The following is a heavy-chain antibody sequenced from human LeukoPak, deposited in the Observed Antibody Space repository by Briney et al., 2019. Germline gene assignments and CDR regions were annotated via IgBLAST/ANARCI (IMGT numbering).Heavy chain of an antibody. CDR2: IYYSGST. CDR3: ARDRSRYYMDV. Sequence: PSQTLSLTCTVSGGSISSGDYSWSWVRQPPGKGLEWIGDIYYSGSTYYNPSIKSRVNISVDTSKIQFSLKLSAVTAADTAVYYGARDRSRYYMDVWGKGTTVTVSS. J-gene: IGHJ6*03. CDR1: GGSISSGDYS. V-gene: IGHV4-30-4*08. D-gene: IGHD3-10*01.